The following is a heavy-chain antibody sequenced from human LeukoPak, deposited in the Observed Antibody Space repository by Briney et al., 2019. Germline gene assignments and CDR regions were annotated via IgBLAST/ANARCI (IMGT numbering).Heavy chain of an antibody. Sequence: SETLSLTCAVYGGSFSGYYWSWIRQPPGKGLEWIGEINHSGSTNYNPSLKSRVTISVDTSKNQFSLKLSSVTAADTAVYYCARHRVLRYFDWLFHNLYYFDYWGQGTLVTVSS. V-gene: IGHV4-34*01. CDR2: INHSGST. D-gene: IGHD3-9*01. CDR3: ARHRVLRYFDWLFHNLYYFDY. CDR1: GGSFSGYY. J-gene: IGHJ4*02.